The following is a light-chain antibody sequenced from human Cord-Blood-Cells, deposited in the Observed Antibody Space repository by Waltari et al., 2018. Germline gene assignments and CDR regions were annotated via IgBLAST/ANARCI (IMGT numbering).Light chain of an antibody. CDR1: KLGDKY. J-gene: IGLJ1*01. CDR3: QAWDSSTGV. Sequence: SYELTQPPSVSVSPGQTASITCSGDKLGDKYACWYQQKPGQSPLRVIYQDSKRPAGIPERFSGSNAGNTATLTISGTQAMDEADYYCQAWDSSTGVFGTGTKVTVL. CDR2: QDS. V-gene: IGLV3-1*01.